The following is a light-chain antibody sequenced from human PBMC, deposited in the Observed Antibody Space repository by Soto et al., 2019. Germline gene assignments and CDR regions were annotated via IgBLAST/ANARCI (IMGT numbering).Light chain of an antibody. Sequence: LTQPASVSGSPGQSITISCTGTSSDVGSYNLVSWYQQHPGKAPKLMIYEGSKRPSGVSNRFSGSKSGNTASLTISGLQAEDEADYYCCSYAGNSLYVFGTGTKVTVL. V-gene: IGLV2-23*01. J-gene: IGLJ1*01. CDR2: EGS. CDR3: CSYAGNSLYV. CDR1: SSDVGSYNL.